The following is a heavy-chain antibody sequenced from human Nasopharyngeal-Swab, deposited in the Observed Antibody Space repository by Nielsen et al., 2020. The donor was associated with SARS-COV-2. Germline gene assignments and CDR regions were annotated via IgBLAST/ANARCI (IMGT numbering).Heavy chain of an antibody. CDR2: IYYSGST. Sequence: SETLSLTCTVSGGSVSSGSYYWSWIRQPPGKGLEWIGYIYYSGSTNYNPSLKNRVTISVDTSKNQFSLKLSSVTAADTAVYYCAREPDTMIAVSPDAFDIWGQGTMVTVSS. V-gene: IGHV4-61*01. J-gene: IGHJ3*02. D-gene: IGHD3-22*01. CDR1: GGSVSSGSYY. CDR3: AREPDTMIAVSPDAFDI.